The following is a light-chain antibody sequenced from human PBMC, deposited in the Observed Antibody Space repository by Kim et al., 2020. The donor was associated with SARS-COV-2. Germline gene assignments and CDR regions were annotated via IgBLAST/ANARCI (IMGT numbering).Light chain of an antibody. Sequence: AIRITQSPSSLSASTGDRVTITCRASRGISTYLAWYQQKPGKAPKLLIYAASTLQSGVPSRFSGSGSGTDFTLTISCLQSEDFATYYCQQYYSSPQTFGQGTKVDIK. V-gene: IGKV1-8*01. CDR1: RGISTY. J-gene: IGKJ1*01. CDR2: AAS. CDR3: QQYYSSPQT.